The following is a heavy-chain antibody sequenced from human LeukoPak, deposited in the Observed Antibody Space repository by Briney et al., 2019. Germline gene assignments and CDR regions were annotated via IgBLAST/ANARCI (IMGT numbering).Heavy chain of an antibody. CDR2: ISGSGGST. Sequence: GGSLRLSCAASGFTFSSYAMSWVRQAPGKGLEWVSAISGSGGSTYYAASVKGRFTISRDNSKNTLYLQMNSLRAEDTAVYYCAKDKKRFGELNWFDPWGQGTLVTVSS. D-gene: IGHD3-10*01. CDR3: AKDKKRFGELNWFDP. CDR1: GFTFSSYA. V-gene: IGHV3-23*01. J-gene: IGHJ5*02.